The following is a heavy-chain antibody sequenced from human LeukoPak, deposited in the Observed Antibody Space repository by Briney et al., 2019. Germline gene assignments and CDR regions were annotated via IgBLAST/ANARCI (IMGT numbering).Heavy chain of an antibody. CDR3: ARLRDGYNWGADY. D-gene: IGHD5-24*01. V-gene: IGHV4-59*08. CDR2: IYSSGST. J-gene: IGHJ4*02. Sequence: PSETLSLTCTVSGGSISSYYWSWIRQPPGKGLEWIGYIYSSGSTNYNPSPKSRVTISVDTSKNQFSLRLSSVTAADTAVYYCARLRDGYNWGADYWGQGTLVTVSS. CDR1: GGSISSYY.